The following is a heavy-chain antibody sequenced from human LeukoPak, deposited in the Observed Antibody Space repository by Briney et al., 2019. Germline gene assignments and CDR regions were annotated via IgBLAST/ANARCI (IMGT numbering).Heavy chain of an antibody. D-gene: IGHD6-19*01. Sequence: SETLSLTCTVSGGSISSSSYYWGWIRQPPGKGLEWIGYIYHSGSTYYNPSLKSRVTISVDRSKNQFSLKLSSVTAADTAVYYCARDGGYHPRPDTKNWFDPWGQGTLVTVSS. V-gene: IGHV4-39*07. CDR1: GGSISSSSYY. J-gene: IGHJ5*02. CDR2: IYHSGST. CDR3: ARDGGYHPRPDTKNWFDP.